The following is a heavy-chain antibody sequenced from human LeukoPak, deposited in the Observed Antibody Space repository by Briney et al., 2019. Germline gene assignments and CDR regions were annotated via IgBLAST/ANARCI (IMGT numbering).Heavy chain of an antibody. CDR3: ARANWGLVYDAFDI. CDR2: IYYSGST. V-gene: IGHV4-39*07. D-gene: IGHD7-27*01. Sequence: PSETLSLTCTVSGGSTSSSSYYWGWIRQPPGKGLEWIGSIYYSGSTYYNPSLKSRVTISVDTSKNQFSLKLSSVTAADTAVCYCARANWGLVYDAFDIWGQGTMVTVSS. CDR1: GGSTSSSSYY. J-gene: IGHJ3*02.